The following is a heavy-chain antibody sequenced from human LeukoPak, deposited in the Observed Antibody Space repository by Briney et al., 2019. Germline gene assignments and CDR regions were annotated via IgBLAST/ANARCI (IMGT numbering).Heavy chain of an antibody. CDR2: ISSSGSTI. V-gene: IGHV3-48*03. J-gene: IGHJ3*02. D-gene: IGHD3-10*01. CDR1: GLTFSSYE. CDR3: ARGPGWFGELLPPNDAFDI. Sequence: PGGSLRLSCAASGLTFSSYEMNWVRQAPGKGLEWVSYISSSGSTIYYADSVKGRFTISRDNAKNSLYLQMNSLRAEDTAVYYCARGPGWFGELLPPNDAFDIWGQGTMVTISS.